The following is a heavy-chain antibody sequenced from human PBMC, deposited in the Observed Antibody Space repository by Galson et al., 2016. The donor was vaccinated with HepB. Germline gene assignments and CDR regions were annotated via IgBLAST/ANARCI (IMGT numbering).Heavy chain of an antibody. Sequence: SVKVSCKASGYTFKSFGISWVRQAPGQGLEWLGWISAHNGNTNYAQTLQCRVTMTTDAFTTTAYMELRSLRSDDTAVYYCAREGWYLDYWGQGTLVTVSS. D-gene: IGHD2-15*01. CDR2: ISAHNGNT. J-gene: IGHJ4*02. V-gene: IGHV1-18*01. CDR3: AREGWYLDY. CDR1: GYTFKSFG.